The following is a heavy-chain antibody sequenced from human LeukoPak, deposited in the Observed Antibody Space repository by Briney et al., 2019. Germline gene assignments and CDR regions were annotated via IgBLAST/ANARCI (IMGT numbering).Heavy chain of an antibody. D-gene: IGHD3-9*01. V-gene: IGHV4-59*01. CDR3: ARDRYDTFDY. CDR1: GGSISSYY. CDR2: IYYSGST. J-gene: IGHJ4*02. Sequence: SSETLSLTCTVSGGSISSYYWSWIRQPPGKGLEWIGYIYYSGSTNYNPSLKSRVTISVDTSKNQFSLKLSSVTAADTAVYYCARDRYDTFDYWGQGTLVTVSS.